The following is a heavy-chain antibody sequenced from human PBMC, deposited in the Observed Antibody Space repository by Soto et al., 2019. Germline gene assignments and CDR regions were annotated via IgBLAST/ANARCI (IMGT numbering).Heavy chain of an antibody. CDR1: GFTFSSYA. CDR2: ISGSGGST. D-gene: IGHD3-16*02. Sequence: GGSLRLSCAASGFTFSSYAMSWVRQAPGKGLEWVSAISGSGGSTYYADSVKGRFTISRDNSKNTLYLQMNSLRAEDTAVYYCAKDSSREDYVWGSYRPTPLDSWGQGTLVTVPS. CDR3: AKDSSREDYVWGSYRPTPLDS. J-gene: IGHJ5*02. V-gene: IGHV3-23*01.